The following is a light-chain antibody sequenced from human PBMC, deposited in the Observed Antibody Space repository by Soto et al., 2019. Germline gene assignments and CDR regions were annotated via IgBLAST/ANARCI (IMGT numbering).Light chain of an antibody. J-gene: IGKJ1*01. V-gene: IGKV1-39*01. CDR2: AAS. CDR1: QSISTN. Sequence: DIQMTQSPSSLSSSVGDRVTITCRASQSISTNLNWYRQKPGKAPKLLIYAASSLQSGVPSRFSGSGSGTDFTLTVSSLQPEDFATYYCQQYNSYPWTFGQGTKVDIK. CDR3: QQYNSYPWT.